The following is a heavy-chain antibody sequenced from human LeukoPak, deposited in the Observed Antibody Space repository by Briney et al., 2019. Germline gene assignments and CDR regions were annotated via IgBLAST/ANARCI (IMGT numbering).Heavy chain of an antibody. Sequence: ASVKVSCKASGYTFTSYDFSWVRQAPGQGLEWMGWISAYNGNANYAQKLQGRATMTTDTSTSTAYMELRSLRSDDTAVYYCARVWIAAPVESSHDYWGQGTLVTVSS. CDR3: ARVWIAAPVESSHDY. J-gene: IGHJ4*02. CDR1: GYTFTSYD. CDR2: ISAYNGNA. V-gene: IGHV1-18*01. D-gene: IGHD6-13*01.